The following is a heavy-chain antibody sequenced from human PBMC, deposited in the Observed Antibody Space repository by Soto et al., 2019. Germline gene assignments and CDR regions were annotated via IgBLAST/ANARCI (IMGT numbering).Heavy chain of an antibody. V-gene: IGHV3-7*01. Sequence: GGSLRLSCAASGFTLSTYWMNWVRQAPGKGLEWVANIREDGSEKYYVESVKGRFTVSRDNAKNSLYLQMNSLRADDTALYYCERDSFTAPGTFDYWGQGTLVTVS. CDR3: ERDSFTAPGTFDY. J-gene: IGHJ4*02. CDR2: IREDGSEK. D-gene: IGHD6-13*01. CDR1: GFTLSTYW.